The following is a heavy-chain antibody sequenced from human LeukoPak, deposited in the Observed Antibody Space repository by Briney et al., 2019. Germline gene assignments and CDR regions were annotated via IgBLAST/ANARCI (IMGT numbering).Heavy chain of an antibody. J-gene: IGHJ5*02. Sequence: GGSLRLSCAASGFTFSDHYMSWIRQAPGKGLEWVSYITTSGRNMYYADSVKGRFTISGDNAKNSLYLQMNSLRAEDTAVYYCARIHESNWYDHWGQGTLVTVSS. D-gene: IGHD5-18*01. CDR2: ITTSGRNM. V-gene: IGHV3-11*01. CDR3: ARIHESNWYDH. CDR1: GFTFSDHY.